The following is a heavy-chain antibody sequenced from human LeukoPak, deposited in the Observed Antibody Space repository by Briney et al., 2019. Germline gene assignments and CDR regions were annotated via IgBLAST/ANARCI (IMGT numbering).Heavy chain of an antibody. CDR3: GYGSGSSNPDY. J-gene: IGHJ4*02. CDR1: RGTFSNFG. D-gene: IGHD3-10*01. V-gene: IGHV1-69*01. Sequence: SVKVSCKASRGTFSNFGFSWVRQAPGQGLEWMGGIIPIFGTANYAQKFQGRVTITADESTSTAYMELSSLRSEDTAVYYCGYGSGSSNPDYWGQGTLVTVSS. CDR2: IIPIFGTA.